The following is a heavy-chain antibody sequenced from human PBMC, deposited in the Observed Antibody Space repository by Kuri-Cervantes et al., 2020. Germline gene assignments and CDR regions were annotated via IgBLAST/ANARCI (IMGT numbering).Heavy chain of an antibody. CDR3: AIGYGAL. CDR1: GFTFSTYS. CDR2: INQDGSAK. V-gene: IGHV3-7*01. J-gene: IGHJ4*02. D-gene: IGHD4-17*01. Sequence: GGSLRLSCAASGFTFSTYSFNWVRQAPGKGLEWVANINQDGSAKNYVDSVKGRFTISRDNAKNSLCLQMNSLRAEDTAVYYCAIGYGALWGQGTLVTVSS.